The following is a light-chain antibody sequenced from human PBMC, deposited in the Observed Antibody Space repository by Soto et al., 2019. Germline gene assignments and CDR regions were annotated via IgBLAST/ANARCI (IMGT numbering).Light chain of an antibody. CDR1: QGISSY. J-gene: IGKJ1*01. CDR2: AAS. CDR3: QQYNSYSWT. V-gene: IGKV1-8*01. Sequence: AIRMTQSPSSLSASTGDRVTITCRASQGISSYLAWYQQKPGKAPKLLIYAASTLQSGVPSRFSGSGSGTDFTLTISCLQSEDFATYYGQQYNSYSWTFGQGTKVDIK.